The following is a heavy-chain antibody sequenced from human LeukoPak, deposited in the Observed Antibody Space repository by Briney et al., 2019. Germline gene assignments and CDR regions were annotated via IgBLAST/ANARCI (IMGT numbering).Heavy chain of an antibody. Sequence: GGSLRLSCAASGFTFSTYAMTWVRQAPGKGLEWVSGISTSGDRTYYADSVKGRFTISRDNSKNTLYLQMNSLRAEDTAEYYCGRSAVGTSCCTAVDYWGQGTLVTVSS. CDR2: ISTSGDRT. D-gene: IGHD1-26*01. J-gene: IGHJ4*02. CDR1: GFTFSTYA. CDR3: GRSAVGTSCCTAVDY. V-gene: IGHV3-23*01.